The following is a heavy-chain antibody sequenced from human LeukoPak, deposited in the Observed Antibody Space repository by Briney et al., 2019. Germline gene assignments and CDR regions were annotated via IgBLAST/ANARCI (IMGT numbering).Heavy chain of an antibody. CDR2: ISSSSSTV. V-gene: IGHV3-48*02. D-gene: IGHD3-10*01. CDR1: GFTFSRHS. Sequence: PGGSLRLSCAASGFTFSRHSMNWVRQAPGKGLEWVSYISSSSSTVYYADSLKGRFTISRDNAKNSLYLQMNSLRDEDTAVYYCARAQTYYGSGSYLYWGQGTLVTVSS. CDR3: ARAQTYYGSGSYLY. J-gene: IGHJ4*02.